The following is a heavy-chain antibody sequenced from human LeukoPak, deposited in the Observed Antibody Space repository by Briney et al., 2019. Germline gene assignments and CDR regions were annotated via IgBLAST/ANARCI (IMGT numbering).Heavy chain of an antibody. V-gene: IGHV3-49*03. J-gene: IGHJ3*02. CDR3: TRDPGIVGAQGAFDI. CDR1: GFTFGDYA. Sequence: QPGRSLRLSCTASGFTFGDYAVSWFRQAPGKGLEWVGFIRSKAYGGTTEYAASVKGRFTISRDDSKSIAYLQTNSLKTEDTAVYYCTRDPGIVGAQGAFDIWGQGTMVTVSS. CDR2: IRSKAYGGTT. D-gene: IGHD1-26*01.